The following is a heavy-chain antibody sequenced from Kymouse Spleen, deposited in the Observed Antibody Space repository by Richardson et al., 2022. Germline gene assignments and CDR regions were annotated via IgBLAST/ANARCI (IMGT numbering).Heavy chain of an antibody. CDR3: ARHLCITGTTGGGSTP. CDR2: IYYSGST. D-gene: IGHD1-7*01. V-gene: IGHV4-39*01. J-gene: IGHJ5*02. CDR1: GGSISSSSYY. Sequence: QLQLQESGPGLVKPSETLSLTCTVSGGSISSSSYYWGWIRQPPGKGLEWIGSIYYSGSTYYNPSLKSRVTISVDTSKNQFSLKLSSVTAADTAVYYCARHLCITGTTGGGSTPGAREPWSPSPQ.